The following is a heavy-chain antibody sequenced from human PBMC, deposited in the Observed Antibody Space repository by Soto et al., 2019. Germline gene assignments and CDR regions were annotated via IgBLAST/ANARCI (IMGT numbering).Heavy chain of an antibody. V-gene: IGHV3-30-3*01. J-gene: IGHJ2*01. CDR3: ARDPLWGTAMVLWYFDL. Sequence: QVQLVESGGGVVQPGRSLRLSCAASGFTFSSYAMHWVRQAPGKGLEWVAVISYDGSNKYYADSVKGRFTISRDNSKNTLYLKMNSLTAEDTAVYYCARDPLWGTAMVLWYFDLWGRGTLVTVSS. D-gene: IGHD5-18*01. CDR1: GFTFSSYA. CDR2: ISYDGSNK.